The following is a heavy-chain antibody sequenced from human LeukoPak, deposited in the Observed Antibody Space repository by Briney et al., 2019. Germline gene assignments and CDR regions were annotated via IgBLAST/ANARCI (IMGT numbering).Heavy chain of an antibody. D-gene: IGHD3-22*01. CDR2: IYYSGST. CDR1: GGSISSGDYY. CDR3: AREYYYDSSDYHHDAFDI. J-gene: IGHJ3*02. V-gene: IGHV4-30-4*01. Sequence: SETLSLTCTVSGGSISSGDYYWSWIRQPPGKGLEWIGYIYYSGSTYYNPSLKSRVTISVDTSKNQFSLKLSSVTAADTAVYYCAREYYYDSSDYHHDAFDIWGQGTMVTVSS.